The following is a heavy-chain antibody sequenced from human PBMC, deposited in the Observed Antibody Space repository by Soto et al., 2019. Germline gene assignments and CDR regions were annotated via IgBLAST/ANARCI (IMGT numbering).Heavy chain of an antibody. CDR3: ARALYSYGPAKYYGMDV. CDR2: IYPGDSDT. D-gene: IGHD5-18*01. CDR1: GYSFTSYW. J-gene: IGHJ6*02. Sequence: GESLKISCKCSGYSFTSYWIGWVRQMPGKGLEWMGIIYPGDSDTRYSPSFQGQVTISADKSISTAYLQWSSLKASDTAMYYCARALYSYGPAKYYGMDVWGQGTKVTVSS. V-gene: IGHV5-51*01.